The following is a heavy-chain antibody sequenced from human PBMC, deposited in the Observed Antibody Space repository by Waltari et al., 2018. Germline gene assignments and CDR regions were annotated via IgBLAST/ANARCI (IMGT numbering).Heavy chain of an antibody. J-gene: IGHJ5*02. CDR2: IYWNDDK. D-gene: IGHD5-12*01. CDR3: AHRMVATGAAWFDP. V-gene: IGHV2-5*01. Sequence: QITLKESGPTLVKPTQTLTLTCTFSGFSLSTSGVGVGWIRKPPGKALEWLALIYWNDDKRYSPSLKSRLTITKDTSKNQVVLTMTNMDPVDTATYYCAHRMVATGAAWFDPWGQGTLVTVSS. CDR1: GFSLSTSGVG.